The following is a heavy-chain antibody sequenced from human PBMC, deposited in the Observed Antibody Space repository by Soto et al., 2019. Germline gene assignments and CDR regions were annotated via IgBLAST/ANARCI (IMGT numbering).Heavy chain of an antibody. CDR1: GGTFSSYT. CDR2: IIPILGIA. J-gene: IGHJ3*02. CDR3: ARSGQLVENDAFDI. V-gene: IGHV1-69*02. Sequence: SVKVSCKASGGTFSSYTISWVRQAPGQGLEWMGRIIPILGIANYAQKFQGRVTITADKSTSTAYMELSSLRSEDTAVYYCARSGQLVENDAFDIWGQGTMVTVSS. D-gene: IGHD6-6*01.